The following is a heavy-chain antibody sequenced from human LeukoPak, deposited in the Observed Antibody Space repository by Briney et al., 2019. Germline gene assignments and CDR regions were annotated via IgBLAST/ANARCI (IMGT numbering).Heavy chain of an antibody. V-gene: IGHV4-59*01. CDR2: IYYSGST. CDR1: GGSISSYY. J-gene: IGHJ5*02. CDR3: SESRRSFDWFDP. Sequence: SETLSLTCTVSGGSISSYYWSWIRQPPGKGLEWIGYIYYSGSTNYNPSPKSRVTISVDTSKNQFSLKLSSVTAADTAVYYCSESRRSFDWFDPWGQGTLVTVSS. D-gene: IGHD3-9*01.